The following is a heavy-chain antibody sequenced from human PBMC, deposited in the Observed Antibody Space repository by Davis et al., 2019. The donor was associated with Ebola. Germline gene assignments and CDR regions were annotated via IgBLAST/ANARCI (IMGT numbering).Heavy chain of an antibody. CDR2: IRYDGTNK. CDR1: GFSFRTYG. Sequence: GESLKISCAASGFSFRTYGMHWVRQTPDRGLEWVAFIRYDGTNKYYADSVKGRFTISRDNSKNTLYLQMNSLRPEDTAVYYCAKVRLAVTDSWGQGTLVTVSS. V-gene: IGHV3-30*02. CDR3: AKVRLAVTDS. D-gene: IGHD6-19*01. J-gene: IGHJ4*02.